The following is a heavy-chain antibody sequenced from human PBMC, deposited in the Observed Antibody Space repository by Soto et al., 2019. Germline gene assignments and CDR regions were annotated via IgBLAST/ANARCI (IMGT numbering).Heavy chain of an antibody. CDR1: GYTFTSYA. D-gene: IGHD1-1*01. CDR3: ASRRIQLAPYGMDV. CDR2: INAGNGNT. V-gene: IGHV1-3*05. J-gene: IGHJ6*02. Sequence: QVQLVQSGAEEKKPGASVKVSCKASGYTFTSYAIHWVRQAPGQRLEWMGWINAGNGNTKYSQKFQGRVTITRDTSASTAYMDLSSLRSEDTAVYYCASRRIQLAPYGMDVWGQGTRVTVSS.